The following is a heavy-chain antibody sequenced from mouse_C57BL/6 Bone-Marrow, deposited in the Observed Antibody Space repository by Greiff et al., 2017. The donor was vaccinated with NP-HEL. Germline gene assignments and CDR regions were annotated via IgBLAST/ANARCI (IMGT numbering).Heavy chain of an antibody. CDR3: ARVEDYDSLYAMDY. D-gene: IGHD2-4*01. CDR1: GYAFTNYL. V-gene: IGHV1-54*01. J-gene: IGHJ4*01. Sequence: QVQLQQSGAELVRPGTSVKVSCKASGYAFTNYLIEWVKQRPGQGLEWIGVINPGSGGTNYNEKFKGKATLTADKSSSTAYMQLSSLTSEDSAVYFCARVEDYDSLYAMDYWGQGTSVTVSS. CDR2: INPGSGGT.